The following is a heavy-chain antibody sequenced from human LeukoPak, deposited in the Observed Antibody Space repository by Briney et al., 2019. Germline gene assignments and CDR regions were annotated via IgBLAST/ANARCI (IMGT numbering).Heavy chain of an antibody. CDR3: AREAAAGAEYFQH. CDR2: INHSGST. J-gene: IGHJ1*01. Sequence: SETLSLTCAVYGGSFSDYYWSWIRQPPGKGLEWIGEINHSGSTNNNPSLKSRVTISVDTSKNQFSLRLSSVTAADTAVYYCAREAAAGAEYFQHWGQGTLVTVSS. V-gene: IGHV4-34*01. CDR1: GGSFSDYY. D-gene: IGHD6-13*01.